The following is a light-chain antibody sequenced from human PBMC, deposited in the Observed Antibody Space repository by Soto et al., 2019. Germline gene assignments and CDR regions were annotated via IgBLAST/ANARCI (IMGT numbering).Light chain of an antibody. V-gene: IGKV1-5*03. CDR3: QYYNDYCWT. CDR1: QSISSW. Sequence: DIQLTQSPSTLSASVGDRVTITCRASQSISSWLAWYQQKPGKAPNLLIYKTSNLESGGPSRFSGSGSGTEFTLTISSLQPDDFATYYCQYYNDYCWTFGQGTKVEIE. CDR2: KTS. J-gene: IGKJ1*01.